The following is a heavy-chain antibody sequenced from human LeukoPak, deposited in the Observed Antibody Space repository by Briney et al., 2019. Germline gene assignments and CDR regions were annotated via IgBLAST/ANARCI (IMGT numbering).Heavy chain of an antibody. CDR3: ARDRATGFGMDV. CDR1: GFTFTTYS. D-gene: IGHD5-12*01. Sequence: PGGSLRLSCAVSGFTFTTYSMNWVRQAPGGGLEWISYITGTTNNMYYADSVKGRFTISRDNARNSLYLQMNSLRAEDTADYYCARDRATGFGMDVWGQGTTVTVSS. CDR2: ITGTTNNM. J-gene: IGHJ6*02. V-gene: IGHV3-48*01.